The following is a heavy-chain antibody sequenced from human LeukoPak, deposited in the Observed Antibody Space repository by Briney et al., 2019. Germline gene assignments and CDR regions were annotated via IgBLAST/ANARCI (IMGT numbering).Heavy chain of an antibody. CDR2: IKQDGSEK. Sequence: GGSLRLSCAASGFTFSSYWMSWVRQAPGKGLEWVGNIKQDGSEKYYVDSVKGRFTISRDNAKNSLYLQMNSLRAEDTAVYYCARDWFYDFWSGYYIRDAFDIWGQGTMVTVSS. CDR1: GFTFSSYW. J-gene: IGHJ3*02. CDR3: ARDWFYDFWSGYYIRDAFDI. D-gene: IGHD3-3*01. V-gene: IGHV3-7*01.